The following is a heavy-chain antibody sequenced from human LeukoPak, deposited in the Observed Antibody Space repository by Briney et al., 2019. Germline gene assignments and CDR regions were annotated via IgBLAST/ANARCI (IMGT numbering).Heavy chain of an antibody. J-gene: IGHJ4*02. V-gene: IGHV1-24*01. CDR3: ATGLYCGGDCPFDY. CDR2: FDPEDGET. D-gene: IGHD2-21*02. CDR1: GYTLTELS. Sequence: ASVKVSCKVSGYTLTELSMHWVRQAPGKGLEWMGGFDPEDGETIYAQKFQCRVTMTEDTSTDTAYMELSSLRSEDTAVYYCATGLYCGGDCPFDYWGQGTLVTVSS.